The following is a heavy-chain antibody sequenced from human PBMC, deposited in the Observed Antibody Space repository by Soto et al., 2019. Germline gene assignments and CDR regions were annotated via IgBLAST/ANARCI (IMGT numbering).Heavy chain of an antibody. CDR3: ARDRSLRGVDV. CDR1: GFTFSNYG. Sequence: GGSLRLSCAASGFTFSNYGMHWVRQAPGKGLEWVAVIWYDGSNKYYADSVKGRFTISRDNYKNTLYVQMNSLRAEDTALYYCARDRSLRGVDVWGQGTTVTGSS. CDR2: IWYDGSNK. V-gene: IGHV3-33*08. D-gene: IGHD3-10*01. J-gene: IGHJ6*02.